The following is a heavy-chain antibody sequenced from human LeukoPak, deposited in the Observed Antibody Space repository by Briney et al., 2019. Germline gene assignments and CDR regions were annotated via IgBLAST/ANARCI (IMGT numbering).Heavy chain of an antibody. Sequence: PSETLSLTCTVSGDSISNYYWSWIRQSPGKGLEWIGWSYHRGSTSYNPSLKSRVTISVDTSKNQFSLKLSSVTAADTAVYYCARPMRDSSGYADAFDIWGQGTMVTVSS. V-gene: IGHV4-59*08. D-gene: IGHD3-22*01. J-gene: IGHJ3*02. CDR3: ARPMRDSSGYADAFDI. CDR1: GDSISNYY. CDR2: SYHRGST.